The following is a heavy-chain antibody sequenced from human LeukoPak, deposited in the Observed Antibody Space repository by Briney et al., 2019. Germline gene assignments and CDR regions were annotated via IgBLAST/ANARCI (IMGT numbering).Heavy chain of an antibody. D-gene: IGHD5-18*01. Sequence: HPGGSLRLSCAASEFTISRYWMHWVRQAPGKGLVWVSNINNDGSITTYADSVKGRFTISRDNVKNTLFLQMNSLRAEDTAVYYCARVVIVDTAMVDYWGQGTLVTVSS. V-gene: IGHV3-74*01. J-gene: IGHJ4*02. CDR3: ARVVIVDTAMVDY. CDR1: EFTISRYW. CDR2: INNDGSIT.